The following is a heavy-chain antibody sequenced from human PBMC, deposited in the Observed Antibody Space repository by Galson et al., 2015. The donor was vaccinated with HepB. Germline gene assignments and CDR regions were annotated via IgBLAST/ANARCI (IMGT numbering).Heavy chain of an antibody. D-gene: IGHD6-6*01. V-gene: IGHV3-30*18. Sequence: SLRLLGAASAFIFCSHGMHWVGQAPGEGLEWVALLLDDGSETFYGDAVTVRCSISRDTFKRRRHLQMIRLRPEDTAVYYCGKMYSSSSYWGISEYYGMDVWGRGTPVTVSS. J-gene: IGHJ6*02. CDR1: AFIFCSHG. CDR2: LLDDGSET. CDR3: GKMYSSSSYWGISEYYGMDV.